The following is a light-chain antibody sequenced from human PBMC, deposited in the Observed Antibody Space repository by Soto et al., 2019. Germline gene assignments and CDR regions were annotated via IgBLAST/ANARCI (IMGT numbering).Light chain of an antibody. CDR2: DAS. Sequence: MTTQSPGTLSVSPGERATLSCRTSQSVRSKLAWYQQRPGQPPRLLIYDASSRATGIPARFSGSGSGTEFALTISSLQSEDFAVYYCQQYNSYWTFGQGTKVEIK. V-gene: IGKV3-15*01. CDR1: QSVRSK. CDR3: QQYNSYWT. J-gene: IGKJ1*01.